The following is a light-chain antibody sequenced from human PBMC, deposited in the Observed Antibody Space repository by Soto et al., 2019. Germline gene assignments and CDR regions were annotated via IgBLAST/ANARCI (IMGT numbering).Light chain of an antibody. CDR1: QSISSY. CDR3: QQFSSYPLT. CDR2: AAS. V-gene: IGKV1-39*01. J-gene: IGKJ4*01. Sequence: DIQMTQSPSSLSASVGDRVTITCRASQSISSYLNWYQQKPGKAPKLLIYAASSLQSGVPSRFSGSGSGTDFTLTISRLEPEDFAVYYCQQFSSYPLTFGGGTKVEIK.